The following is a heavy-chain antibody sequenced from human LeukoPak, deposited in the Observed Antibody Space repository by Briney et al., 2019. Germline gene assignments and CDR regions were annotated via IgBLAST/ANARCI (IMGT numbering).Heavy chain of an antibody. CDR3: ARDVGGTSLYDSSGYYRNWYFDL. CDR2: IYYSGST. J-gene: IGHJ2*01. Sequence: ASETLSLTCTVSGGSISSYYWSWIRQPPGKGLEWIGYIYYSGSTNYNPSLKSRVTISVDTSKNQFSLKLSSVTAADTAVYYCARDVGGTSLYDSSGYYRNWYFDLWGRGTLVTVSS. D-gene: IGHD3-22*01. V-gene: IGHV4-59*01. CDR1: GGSISSYY.